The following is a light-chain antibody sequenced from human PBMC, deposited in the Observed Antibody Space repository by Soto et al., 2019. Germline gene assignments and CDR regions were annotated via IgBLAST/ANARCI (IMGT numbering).Light chain of an antibody. J-gene: IGKJ4*01. CDR1: QGISSY. CDR3: QQYYSYPLP. CDR2: AAS. V-gene: IGKV1-8*01. Sequence: AIRMTQSPASFSASTGDRVTITCRASQGISSYLAWYQQKPGKAPKLLIYAASTLQSGVPSRFSGSGSGTDFTLTISCLQSEDFATYYCQQYYSYPLPFGGGTKVDI.